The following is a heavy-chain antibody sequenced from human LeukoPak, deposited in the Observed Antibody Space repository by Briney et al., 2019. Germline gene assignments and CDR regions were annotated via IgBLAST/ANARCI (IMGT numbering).Heavy chain of an antibody. CDR1: GFTFSGSP. J-gene: IGHJ4*02. CDR2: IRSKADDYAT. Sequence: GGSLRLSRAASGFTFSGSPILWVRQASGKGLEWVGRIRSKADDYATAYVASVQGRCTISRDDSKSTAYLQLNSLKTEDTAVYYCTQSNYWGQGALVTVSS. CDR3: TQSNY. V-gene: IGHV3-73*01.